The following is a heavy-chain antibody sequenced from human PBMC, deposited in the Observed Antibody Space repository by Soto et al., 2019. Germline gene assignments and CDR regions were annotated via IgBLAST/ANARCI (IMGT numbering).Heavy chain of an antibody. CDR2: ISSSSTI. J-gene: IGHJ5*02. CDR3: AREGALLNWFDP. Sequence: EVQLVESGGGLVQPGGSLRLSCAASGFTFSSYSMNWVRQAPGKGLEWVSYISSSSTIYYADSVKGRFTISRDNAKNSLYLQMNSLRAEDTAVYYCAREGALLNWFDPWGQGTLVTVSS. CDR1: GFTFSSYS. V-gene: IGHV3-48*01. D-gene: IGHD2-21*01.